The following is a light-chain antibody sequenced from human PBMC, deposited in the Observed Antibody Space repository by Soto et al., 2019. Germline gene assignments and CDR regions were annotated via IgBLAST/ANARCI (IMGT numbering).Light chain of an antibody. V-gene: IGKV3-20*01. Sequence: EIVLTQSPGTLSLSPGERAALSCRASRSVSSSYLAWYQQKPGQAPRLLIYDASSRATGIPERFSGSGSGTDFTLTISRLGPEDFAVYFCQQYGSSPWTFGQGTKVQI. CDR3: QQYGSSPWT. CDR2: DAS. CDR1: RSVSSSY. J-gene: IGKJ1*01.